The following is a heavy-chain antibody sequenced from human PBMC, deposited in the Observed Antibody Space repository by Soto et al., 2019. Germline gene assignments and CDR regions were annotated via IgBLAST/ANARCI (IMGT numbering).Heavy chain of an antibody. Sequence: SVKISCKASGGTFSSYAISWVREAPGQGLEWMGGIIPIFGTANYAQKFQGRVTITADESTSTAYMELSSLRSEDTAVYYCARDVVYDSSGYYLRYFEYWGKGTLVPVSP. CDR1: GGTFSSYA. J-gene: IGHJ4*02. CDR3: ARDVVYDSSGYYLRYFEY. CDR2: IIPIFGTA. D-gene: IGHD3-22*01. V-gene: IGHV1-69*13.